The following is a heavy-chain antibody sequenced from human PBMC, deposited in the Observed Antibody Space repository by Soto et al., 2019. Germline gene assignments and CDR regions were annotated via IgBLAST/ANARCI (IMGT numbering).Heavy chain of an antibody. CDR1: GGSISSGGYY. V-gene: IGHV4-31*03. J-gene: IGHJ5*02. D-gene: IGHD3-22*01. Sequence: QVQLQESGPGLVKPSQTLSLTCTVSGGSISSGGYYWSWIRQHPGKGLEWIGYIYYSGSTYYNPSLKSRVTIAVDTSKNQFSLKLSSVTAADTAVYYCARIVVVIGNWFDPWGQGTLVTVSS. CDR2: IYYSGST. CDR3: ARIVVVIGNWFDP.